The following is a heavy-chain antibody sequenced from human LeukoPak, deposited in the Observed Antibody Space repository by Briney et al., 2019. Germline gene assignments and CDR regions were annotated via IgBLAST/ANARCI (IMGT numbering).Heavy chain of an antibody. V-gene: IGHV4-39*07. CDR2: INHSGST. CDR3: ARAPYYDFWSGYLFFDY. Sequence: SETLSLTCTVSGGSISSGDYYWSWIRQPPGKGLEWIGEINHSGSTNYNPSLKSRVTISVDTSKNQFSLKLSSVTAADTAVYYCARAPYYDFWSGYLFFDYWGQGTLVTVSS. CDR1: GGSISSGDYY. J-gene: IGHJ4*02. D-gene: IGHD3-3*01.